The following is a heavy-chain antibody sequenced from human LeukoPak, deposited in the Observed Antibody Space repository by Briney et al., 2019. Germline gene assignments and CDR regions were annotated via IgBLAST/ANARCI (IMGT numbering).Heavy chain of an antibody. D-gene: IGHD2-15*01. Sequence: PSETLSLTCTVSSGSISTYYWSWIRQPPGKGLEWIGYIYHNGNTNYNPSLKSRVTLSVDTSKNQFSLKLSSVTAADTAVYYCARDGIDYCSGGSCYSYFDYWGQGTLVTVSS. J-gene: IGHJ4*02. V-gene: IGHV4-59*12. CDR2: IYHNGNT. CDR1: SGSISTYY. CDR3: ARDGIDYCSGGSCYSYFDY.